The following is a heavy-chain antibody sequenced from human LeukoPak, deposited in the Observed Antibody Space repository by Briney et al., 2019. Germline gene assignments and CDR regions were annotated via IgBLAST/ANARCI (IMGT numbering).Heavy chain of an antibody. D-gene: IGHD2-2*01. J-gene: IGHJ5*02. V-gene: IGHV4-59*01. CDR1: GGSISSYY. CDR2: IYYSGST. CDR3: ARSLGDCSSTSCYLDWSTENWFDP. Sequence: SETLSLMCTVSGGSISSYYWSWIRQPPGKGLEWIGYIYYSGSTNYNPSLKSRVTISVDTSKNQFSLKLSSVTAADTAVYYCARSLGDCSSTSCYLDWSTENWFDPWGQGTLVTVSS.